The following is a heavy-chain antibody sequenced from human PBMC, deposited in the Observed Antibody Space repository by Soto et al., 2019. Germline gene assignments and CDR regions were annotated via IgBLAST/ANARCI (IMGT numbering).Heavy chain of an antibody. CDR2: ISYDGSNK. Sequence: GGSLRLSCAASGFTFSSYGMHWVRQAPGKGLEWVAVISYDGSNKYYADSVKGRFTISRDNSKNTLYLQMNSLRAEDTAVYYCAKDRAGKIVVVPPFPWGMDVWGQGTTVTVSS. CDR1: GFTFSSYG. V-gene: IGHV3-30*18. J-gene: IGHJ6*02. D-gene: IGHD2-15*01. CDR3: AKDRAGKIVVVPPFPWGMDV.